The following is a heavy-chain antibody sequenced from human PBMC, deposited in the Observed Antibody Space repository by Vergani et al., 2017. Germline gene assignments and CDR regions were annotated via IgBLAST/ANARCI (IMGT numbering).Heavy chain of an antibody. CDR3: ARDPAAYCFDY. J-gene: IGHJ4*02. CDR1: GYTFTSYY. V-gene: IGHV1-2*02. Sequence: QVQLVQSGAEVKKPGASVKVSCKASGYTFTSYYIHWVRQAPGQGLEWMGWINPNTGGTNYAQTFRGRVAMTRDTSISTAYMELSRLISDDTAVYYCARDPAAYCFDYWGPGTLVTVSS. D-gene: IGHD2-2*01. CDR2: INPNTGGT.